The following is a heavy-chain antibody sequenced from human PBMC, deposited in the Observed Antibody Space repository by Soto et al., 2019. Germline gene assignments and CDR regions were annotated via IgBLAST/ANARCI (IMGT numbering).Heavy chain of an antibody. CDR1: GGSISSYY. J-gene: IGHJ5*02. Sequence: PSETLSLTCTVSGGSISSYYWSWIRQPPGKGLEWIGYIYYSGSTNYNPSLTSRVTISVDTSKNQFSLKLTSVTAADTAVYYCAREGIVVAGYDWFDPWGQGTLVTVSS. CDR3: AREGIVVAGYDWFDP. D-gene: IGHD1-26*01. V-gene: IGHV4-59*01. CDR2: IYYSGST.